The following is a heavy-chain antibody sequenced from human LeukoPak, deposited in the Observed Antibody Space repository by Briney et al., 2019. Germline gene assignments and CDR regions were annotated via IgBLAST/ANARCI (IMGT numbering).Heavy chain of an antibody. D-gene: IGHD6-19*01. CDR3: ARSWYSSGWWDAFDI. CDR1: GFTFSSYS. Sequence: TGGSLRLSCAASGFTFSSYSMNWVRQAPGKGLEWVSSISSSSSYIYYADSVKGRLTISRDNAKNSLYLQMNSLRAEDTAVYYCARSWYSSGWWDAFDIWGQGTMVTVSS. CDR2: ISSSSSYI. J-gene: IGHJ3*02. V-gene: IGHV3-21*01.